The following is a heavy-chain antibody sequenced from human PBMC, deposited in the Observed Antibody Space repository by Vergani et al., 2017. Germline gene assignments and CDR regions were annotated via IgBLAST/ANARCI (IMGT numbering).Heavy chain of an antibody. D-gene: IGHD6-13*01. CDR1: GGSISSGSYY. CDR3: ARGYSSSWYGSFQH. CDR2: IYTSGST. J-gene: IGHJ1*01. Sequence: QVQLQESGPGLVKPSQTLSLTCTVSGGSISSGSYYWSWIRQPAGKGLEWIGRIYTSGSTNYNPSLKSRVTISVDTSKNQFSLKLRSVTAADTAVYYCARGYSSSWYGSFQHWGQGTLVTVSS. V-gene: IGHV4-61*02.